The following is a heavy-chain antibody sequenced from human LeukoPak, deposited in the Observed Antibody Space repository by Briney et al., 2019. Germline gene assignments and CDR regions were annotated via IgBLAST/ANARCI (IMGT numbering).Heavy chain of an antibody. D-gene: IGHD3-22*01. Sequence: SETLSLTCAVYGGSFSGYYWSWIRQPPGKGLEWIGEINHSGSTNYNPSLKSRVTISVDTSKNQFSLKLSSVTAADTAVYYCARHPYYYDSSGYYYAWGAFDIWGQGTMVTVSS. CDR3: ARHPYYYDSSGYYYAWGAFDI. V-gene: IGHV4-34*01. CDR2: INHSGST. CDR1: GGSFSGYY. J-gene: IGHJ3*02.